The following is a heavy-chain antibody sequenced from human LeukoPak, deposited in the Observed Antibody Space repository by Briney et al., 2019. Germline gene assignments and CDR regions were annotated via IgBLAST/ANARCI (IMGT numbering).Heavy chain of an antibody. D-gene: IGHD3-16*01. V-gene: IGHV3-30*03. J-gene: IGHJ3*02. CDR2: ISSDGNDK. CDR1: GVTFSSYS. CDR3: ARDDALGDNALDI. Sequence: GGSLRLSCAASGVTFSSYSMHWVRQAPGKRLEWVALISSDGNDKLYGDSVKGRFTISRDNSKNTLFLQMNSLRAEDTAVYYCARDDALGDNALDIWGQGTMVTVSS.